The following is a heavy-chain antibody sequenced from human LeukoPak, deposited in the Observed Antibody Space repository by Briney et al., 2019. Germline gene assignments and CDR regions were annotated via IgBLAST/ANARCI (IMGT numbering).Heavy chain of an antibody. Sequence: GGSLRLSCVASGFNLNSRWMDWVRQAPGKGLEWVANIKEDGSEKNYADPVKGRFSISRDNAENSLYLQMNSLRVEDTAVYYCAREYWYFDLWGRGTLVTVSS. CDR1: GFNLNSRW. CDR2: IKEDGSEK. J-gene: IGHJ2*01. V-gene: IGHV3-7*01. CDR3: AREYWYFDL.